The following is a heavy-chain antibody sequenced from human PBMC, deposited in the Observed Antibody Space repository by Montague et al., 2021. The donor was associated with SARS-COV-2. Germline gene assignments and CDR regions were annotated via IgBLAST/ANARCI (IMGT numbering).Heavy chain of an antibody. J-gene: IGHJ6*02. CDR2: TYYRSKWYN. D-gene: IGHD6-13*01. V-gene: IGHV6-1*01. CDR1: GDSVSSNSAA. Sequence: CAISGDSVSSNSAAWSWIRQSPSRGLEWLGRTYYRSKWYNDYALSVKSRITINPDTSKNQFSLQLSSVTAADTAVYYCARVGRQQLVRLSGMDVWGQGTTVTVSS. CDR3: ARVGRQQLVRLSGMDV.